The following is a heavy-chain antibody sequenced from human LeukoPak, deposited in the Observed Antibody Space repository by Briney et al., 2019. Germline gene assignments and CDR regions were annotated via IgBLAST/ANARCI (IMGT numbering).Heavy chain of an antibody. Sequence: GGSLRLSCAASGFTVSSNYMSWVRQAPWKGLEWVSIIYSGGSTYYADSVKGRFTISRHNSKNTLYLQMNSLRAEDTAVYYCAREVGGSVFDIWGQGTMVTVSS. CDR1: GFTVSSNY. J-gene: IGHJ3*02. D-gene: IGHD3-16*01. CDR2: IYSGGST. V-gene: IGHV3-53*04. CDR3: AREVGGSVFDI.